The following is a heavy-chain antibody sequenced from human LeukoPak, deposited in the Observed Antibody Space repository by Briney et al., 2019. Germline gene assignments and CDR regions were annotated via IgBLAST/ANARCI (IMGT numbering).Heavy chain of an antibody. D-gene: IGHD2-2*01. CDR3: ARDQIVVVPAAITKYYYMDV. Sequence: GGSLRLSCAVSGFTFINYAMTWVRQAPGKGLEWVSGINGRGDGTYYADSVKGRFTVSRDNAKNSLYLQMNSLRAEDTAVYYCARDQIVVVPAAITKYYYMDVWGKGTTVTVSS. CDR1: GFTFINYA. CDR2: INGRGDGT. J-gene: IGHJ6*03. V-gene: IGHV3-23*01.